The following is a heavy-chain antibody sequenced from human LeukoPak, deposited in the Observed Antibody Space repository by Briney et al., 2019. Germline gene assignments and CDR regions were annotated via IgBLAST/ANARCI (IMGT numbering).Heavy chain of an antibody. V-gene: IGHV4-38-2*02. Sequence: MPSETLSLTCSVSGYSISSGYYWGWIRQPPGMGLEWIGSIHHSGSIYNNPSLKSRVTISVDTSKNQFSLKLSSVTAADTAVYYCARAFGVVIYFDYWGQGTLVTVSS. J-gene: IGHJ4*02. CDR2: IHHSGSI. D-gene: IGHD3-3*01. CDR1: GYSISSGYY. CDR3: ARAFGVVIYFDY.